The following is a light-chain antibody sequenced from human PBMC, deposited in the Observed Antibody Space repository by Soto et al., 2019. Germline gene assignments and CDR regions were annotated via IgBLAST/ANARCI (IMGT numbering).Light chain of an antibody. CDR2: DAS. J-gene: IGKJ5*01. CDR3: QQRSNWPPIT. V-gene: IGKV3-11*01. Sequence: EIVLTQSPATLSLSPGERATLSCRASQSVSYYLAWYQHTPGQAPRLLIYDASSSATGIPARFSGSGSGTDFTLTISSLEPEDCAVYYCQQRSNWPPITFGQGTRLEIK. CDR1: QSVSYY.